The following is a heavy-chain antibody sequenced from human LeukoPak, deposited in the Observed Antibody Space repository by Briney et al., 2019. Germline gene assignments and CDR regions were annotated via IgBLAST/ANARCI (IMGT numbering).Heavy chain of an antibody. CDR1: GFTVSSNY. CDR2: IYSGGST. J-gene: IGHJ4*02. CDR3: ARDRRGSLDY. D-gene: IGHD1-26*01. Sequence: TGGSLRLSCAASGFTVSSNYMSWVRQAPGEGLEWVSVIYSGGSTYYADSVKGRFTISRDNSKNTLYLQMNSLRAEDTAVYYCARDRRGSLDYWGQGTLVTVSS. V-gene: IGHV3-53*01.